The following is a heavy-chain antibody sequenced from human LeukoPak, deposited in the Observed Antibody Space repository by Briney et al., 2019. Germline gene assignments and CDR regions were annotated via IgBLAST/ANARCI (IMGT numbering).Heavy chain of an antibody. Sequence: GGSLRLSCVASGFTFSSYEMNWVRQAPGKGPEWVSRINSDGTSTSYADSVKGRFTISRDNAKNTLYLQMNSLRAEDTAVYYCAKIGGSYSFDYWGQGTLVTVSS. CDR3: AKIGGSYSFDY. V-gene: IGHV3-74*01. CDR2: INSDGTST. CDR1: GFTFSSYE. J-gene: IGHJ4*02. D-gene: IGHD1-26*01.